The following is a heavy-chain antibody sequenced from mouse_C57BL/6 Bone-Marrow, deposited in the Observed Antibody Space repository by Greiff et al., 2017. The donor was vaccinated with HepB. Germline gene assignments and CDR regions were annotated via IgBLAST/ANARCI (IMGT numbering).Heavy chain of an antibody. D-gene: IGHD2-10*01. Sequence: VQLKESGPELVKPGASVKISCKASGYSFTGYYMNWVKQSPEKSLEWIGEINPSTGGTTYNQKFKAKATLTVDKSSSTAYMQLKSLTSEDSAVYYCARSSYYLWYFDVWGTGTTVTVSS. J-gene: IGHJ1*03. CDR1: GYSFTGYY. V-gene: IGHV1-42*01. CDR3: ARSSYYLWYFDV. CDR2: INPSTGGT.